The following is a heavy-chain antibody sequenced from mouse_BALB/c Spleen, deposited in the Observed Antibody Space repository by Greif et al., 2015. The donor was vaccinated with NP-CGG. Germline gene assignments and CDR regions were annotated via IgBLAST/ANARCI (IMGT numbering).Heavy chain of an antibody. CDR2: ILPGSGST. V-gene: IGHV1-9*01. CDR3: ARDYGKLYAMDY. Sequence: VHLVESGAELMKPGASVKISCKATGYTFSSYWIEWVKQRPGHGLEWIGEILPGSGSTNYNEKFKGKATFTADTSSNTAYMQLSSLTSEDSAVYYCARDYGKLYAMDYWGQGTSVTVSS. CDR1: GYTFSSYW. J-gene: IGHJ4*01. D-gene: IGHD2-1*01.